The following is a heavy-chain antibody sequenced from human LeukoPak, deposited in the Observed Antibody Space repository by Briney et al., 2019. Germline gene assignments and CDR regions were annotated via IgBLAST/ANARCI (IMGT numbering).Heavy chain of an antibody. CDR2: ISGYNGHT. J-gene: IGHJ4*02. CDR3: ARDATRHIVVVTASNY. D-gene: IGHD2-21*02. V-gene: IGHV1-18*01. Sequence: ASVKVSCKASGYTFTSYGISWVRQAPGQGLEWMGWISGYNGHTNYAQKLQGRVTMTTDTSTSTVYMELRSLRSDDTAVYYCARDATRHIVVVTASNYWGQGTLVTVSS. CDR1: GYTFTSYG.